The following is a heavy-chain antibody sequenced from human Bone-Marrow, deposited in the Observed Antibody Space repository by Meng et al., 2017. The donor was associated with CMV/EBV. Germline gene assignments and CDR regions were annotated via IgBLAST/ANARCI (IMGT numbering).Heavy chain of an antibody. D-gene: IGHD3-9*01. CDR3: TRTYYDILTGYSHGMDV. J-gene: IGHJ6*02. CDR1: GFTFSSYA. CDR2: IRSKAYGGTT. V-gene: IGHV3-49*04. Sequence: QTLSLTCAASGFTFSSYAMSWVRQAPGKGLEWVGFIRSKAYGGTTEYAASVKGRFTISRDDSKSIAYLQMNSLKTEDTAVYYCTRTYYDILTGYSHGMDVWGQGTTVTVSS.